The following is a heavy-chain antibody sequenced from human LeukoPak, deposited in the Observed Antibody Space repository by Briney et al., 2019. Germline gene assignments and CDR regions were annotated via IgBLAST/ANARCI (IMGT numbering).Heavy chain of an antibody. V-gene: IGHV1-2*02. CDR1: GYTFTGYY. J-gene: IGHJ6*03. Sequence: ASVKVSCKAFGYTFTGYYMHWVRQAPGQGLEWMGWINPNSGGTNYAQKFQGRVTMTRDTSISTAYMELSRLRSDDTAVYYCASGAYYDFWSGYAYYYYYMDVWGKGTTVTVSS. CDR3: ASGAYYDFWSGYAYYYYYMDV. D-gene: IGHD3-3*01. CDR2: INPNSGGT.